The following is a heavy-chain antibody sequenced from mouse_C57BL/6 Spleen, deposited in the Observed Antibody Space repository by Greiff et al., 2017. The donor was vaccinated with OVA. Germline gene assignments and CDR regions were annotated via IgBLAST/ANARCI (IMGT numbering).Heavy chain of an antibody. J-gene: IGHJ2*01. D-gene: IGHD1-1*01. CDR1: GFTFSSYA. V-gene: IGHV5-4*03. Sequence: EVKLMESGGGLVKPGGSLKLSCAASGFTFSSYAMSWVRQTPEKRLEWVATISDGGSYTYYPDNVKGRFTISRDNAKNNLYLQMSHLKSEDTAMYYCARFIYYYGYFDYGGQGTTLTVSS. CDR3: ARFIYYYGYFDY. CDR2: ISDGGSYT.